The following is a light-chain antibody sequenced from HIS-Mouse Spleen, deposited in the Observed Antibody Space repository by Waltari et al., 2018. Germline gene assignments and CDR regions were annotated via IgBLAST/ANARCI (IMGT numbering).Light chain of an antibody. Sequence: SYELTQPPSVSVSPGQTARITCSGDALPQKYSYWYPQKSGPAPVLVIYEDSKRPSGIPERFSGSSSGTMATLTISGAQVEDEADYYCYSTDSSGNHRVFGGGTKLTVL. V-gene: IGLV3-10*01. J-gene: IGLJ2*01. CDR1: ALPQKY. CDR3: YSTDSSGNHRV. CDR2: EDS.